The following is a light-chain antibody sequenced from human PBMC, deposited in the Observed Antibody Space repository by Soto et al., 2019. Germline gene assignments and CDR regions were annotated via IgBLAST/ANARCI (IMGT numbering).Light chain of an antibody. Sequence: QSALTQPRSVSGSPGQSVTISCTGTGSGLGHYNSVSWYQYHPGKAPKLIIFDVSERPAGVPDRFSGSKSANTASLTISGLQVEDDADYYCCSYAGSYVYVFGTGTKLTVL. J-gene: IGLJ1*01. V-gene: IGLV2-11*01. CDR1: GSGLGHYNS. CDR3: CSYAGSYVYV. CDR2: DVS.